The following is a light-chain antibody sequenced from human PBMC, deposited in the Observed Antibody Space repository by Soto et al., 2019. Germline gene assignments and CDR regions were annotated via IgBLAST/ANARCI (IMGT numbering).Light chain of an antibody. CDR1: QRVASSY. Sequence: EIVLTQSPGTLSLSPGERATPSCRASQRVASSYLAWYQQTPGQAPTLLIYGASSRATGIPDRFSGSGSGTDFTLTISRLEPEDFAVYYCQQYGTSPLTFGGGTKVEIK. V-gene: IGKV3-20*01. CDR3: QQYGTSPLT. CDR2: GAS. J-gene: IGKJ4*01.